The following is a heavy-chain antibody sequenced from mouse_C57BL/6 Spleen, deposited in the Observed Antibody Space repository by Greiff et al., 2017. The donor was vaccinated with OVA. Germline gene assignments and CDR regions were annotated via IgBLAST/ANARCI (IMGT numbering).Heavy chain of an antibody. D-gene: IGHD2-4*01. Sequence: VQLQQPRAELVRPGSSVKLSCKASGYTFTSYWMDWVKQRPGQGLEWIGNIYPSDSETHYNQKFKDKATLTVDKSSSTAYMQLSSLTSEDSAVYYCARGGGLRRGAWFAYWGQGTLVTVSA. CDR3: ARGGGLRRGAWFAY. CDR1: GYTFTSYW. CDR2: IYPSDSET. V-gene: IGHV1-61*01. J-gene: IGHJ3*01.